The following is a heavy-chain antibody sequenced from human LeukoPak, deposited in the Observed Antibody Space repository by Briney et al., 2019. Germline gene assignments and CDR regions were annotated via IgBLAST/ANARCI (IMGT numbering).Heavy chain of an antibody. Sequence: GASVKVSCKASGYTFTGYYMHWVRQAPGQGLEWMGWISAYNGNTNYAQKLQGRVTMTTDTSTSTAYMELRSLRPDDTAVYYCARGYYDILTGYYFHSSPSDYWGQGTLVTVSS. CDR1: GYTFTGYY. CDR3: ARGYYDILTGYYFHSSPSDY. D-gene: IGHD3-9*01. CDR2: ISAYNGNT. V-gene: IGHV1-18*04. J-gene: IGHJ4*02.